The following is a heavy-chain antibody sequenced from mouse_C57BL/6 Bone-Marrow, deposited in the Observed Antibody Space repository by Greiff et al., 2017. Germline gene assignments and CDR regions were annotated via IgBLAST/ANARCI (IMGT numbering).Heavy chain of an antibody. Sequence: QVQLKQSGAELVKPGASVKMSCKASGYTFTSYWITWVKQRPGQGLEWIGDIYPGSGSTNYNEKFKSKATLTVDTSSSTAYMQLSSLTSEDSAVYYCAREGITTVVATYYYAMDYWGQGTSVTVSS. D-gene: IGHD1-1*01. CDR1: GYTFTSYW. CDR3: AREGITTVVATYYYAMDY. J-gene: IGHJ4*01. V-gene: IGHV1-55*01. CDR2: IYPGSGST.